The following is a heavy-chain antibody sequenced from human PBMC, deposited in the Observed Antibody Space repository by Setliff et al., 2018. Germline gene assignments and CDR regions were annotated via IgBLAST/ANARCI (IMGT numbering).Heavy chain of an antibody. CDR3: ARDLTAAGYCSGGSCYSGPFDY. CDR1: GFTFDDYG. CDR2: ISSSSSTI. D-gene: IGHD2-15*01. J-gene: IGHJ4*02. V-gene: IGHV3-48*01. Sequence: GGSLRLSCAASGFTFDDYGMTWVRQAPGKGLEWVSYISSSSSTIYYADSVKGRFTISRDNAKNSLYLQMNSLRAEDTAVYYCARDLTAAGYCSGGSCYSGPFDYWGQGILVTVSS.